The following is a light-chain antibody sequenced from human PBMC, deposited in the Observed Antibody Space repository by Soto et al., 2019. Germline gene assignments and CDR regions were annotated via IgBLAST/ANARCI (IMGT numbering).Light chain of an antibody. J-gene: IGKJ3*01. V-gene: IGKV3-20*01. CDR3: QQYGSSPLFT. CDR2: GAS. CDR1: QSVSASY. Sequence: EIVLTQSPGTLSLSPGERATLSCRASQSVSASYLAWYQQKPGQAPRLLIYGASNRATGIPDRFSGSGSGTDFTLTISRLEPEAFAVYYCQQYGSSPLFTFGPGTKVDIK.